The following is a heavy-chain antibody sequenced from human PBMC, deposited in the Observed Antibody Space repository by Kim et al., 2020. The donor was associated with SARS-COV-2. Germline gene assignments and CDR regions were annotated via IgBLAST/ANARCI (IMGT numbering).Heavy chain of an antibody. CDR3: ARMGLMTYALISSTD. Sequence: GGSLRLSCAASGFTFSSHAMSWVRQAPGKGLDGWGGISQGGVITFYVDSVKGRFTISRDNSKNTLYLQMNSLRAEDTAVYYCARMGLMTYALISSTDWGQGTLVTVSS. CDR2: ISQGGVIT. J-gene: IGHJ4*02. V-gene: IGHV3-23*01. D-gene: IGHD2-8*01. CDR1: GFTFSSHA.